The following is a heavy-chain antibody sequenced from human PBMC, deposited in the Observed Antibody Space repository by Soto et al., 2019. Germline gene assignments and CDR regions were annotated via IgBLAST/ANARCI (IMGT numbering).Heavy chain of an antibody. J-gene: IGHJ4*02. D-gene: IGHD6-19*01. V-gene: IGHV3-23*01. CDR2: ISGSGSST. CDR3: AKEALGRGTGCYLAFGH. Sequence: EVQLLESGGGLVQPGGSLRLSCAASRFNFSNYAMSWVRQAPGKGLEWVSTISGSGSSTYYPDFVKGRFTISRDNSKSTLYLQMNSLRAEDTALYYCAKEALGRGTGCYLAFGHWGQGTLLTVSS. CDR1: RFNFSNYA.